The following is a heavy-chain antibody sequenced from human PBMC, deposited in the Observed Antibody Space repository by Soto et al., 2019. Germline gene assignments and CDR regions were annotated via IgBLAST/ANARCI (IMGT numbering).Heavy chain of an antibody. V-gene: IGHV4-31*03. D-gene: IGHD3-10*01. CDR3: ARERSSGSYAAYYFDS. Sequence: SETLSLTCTVSGGSISNGGYYWNWVRQHPGKGLEWIGYIHYCGSTWYNPSLESRVTISVDTSKDQFSLKLRSVTAADTAVYYSARERSSGSYAAYYFDSWGQGTLVTVSS. CDR2: IHYCGST. J-gene: IGHJ4*01. CDR1: GGSISNGGYY.